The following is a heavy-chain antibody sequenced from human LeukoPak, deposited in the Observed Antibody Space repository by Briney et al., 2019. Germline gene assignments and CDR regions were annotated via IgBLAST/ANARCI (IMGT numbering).Heavy chain of an antibody. CDR2: IYTSGST. D-gene: IGHD6-19*01. CDR3: ARAGWYYLAWFDY. J-gene: IGHJ4*02. CDR1: GGSINSGDYY. Sequence: SETLSLTCTVSGGSINSGDYYWSWLRQPAGKGLEWIGHIYTSGSTTHNPSLKSRVAISVDTSKNQFSLKLSSVTAADTAVYYCARAGWYYLAWFDYWGQGTLVTVSS. V-gene: IGHV4-61*09.